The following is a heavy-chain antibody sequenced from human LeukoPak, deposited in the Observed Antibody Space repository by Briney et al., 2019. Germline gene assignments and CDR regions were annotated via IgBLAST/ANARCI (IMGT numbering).Heavy chain of an antibody. Sequence: GSLRLSCAASGFTFSSYWMSWVRQAPGKGLEWVANIKQDGSEKYYVDSVKGRFTISRDNAKNSLYLQMNSLRAEDTAVHYWARAVVGVAPPPDFFDIWGQGKMVTVSS. CDR3: ARAVVGVAPPPDFFDI. CDR1: GFTFSSYW. CDR2: IKQDGSEK. J-gene: IGHJ3*02. D-gene: IGHD2-15*01. V-gene: IGHV3-7*01.